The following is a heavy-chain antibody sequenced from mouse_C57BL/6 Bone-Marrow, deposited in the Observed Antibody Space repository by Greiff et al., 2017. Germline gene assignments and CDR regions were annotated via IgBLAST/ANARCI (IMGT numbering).Heavy chain of an antibody. CDR2: IHPSDSDT. CDR3: AIWTGSSPAWFAY. CDR1: GYTFTSYW. J-gene: IGHJ3*01. V-gene: IGHV1-74*01. Sequence: QVQLKQPGAELVKPGASVKVSCKASGYTFTSYWMHWVKQRPGQGLEWIGRIHPSDSDTNYNQKFKGKATLTVDKSSSTAYMQLSSLTSEDSAVYYCAIWTGSSPAWFAYWGQGTLVTVSA. D-gene: IGHD1-1*01.